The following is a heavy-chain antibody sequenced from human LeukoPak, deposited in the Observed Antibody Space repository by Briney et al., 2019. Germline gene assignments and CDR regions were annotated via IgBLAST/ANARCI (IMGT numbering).Heavy chain of an antibody. V-gene: IGHV1-8*01. D-gene: IGHD5-24*01. CDR2: MNPNSGNT. J-gene: IGHJ3*01. Sequence: ASVKVSCKASGYTFTSYYMHWVRQAPGQGLEWMGWMNPNSGNTGYAQKFQGRVTLTRDTSTSTVYMELSSLRSEDTAIYYCARIRDGYNDAYDLWGQGTVVTVPS. CDR3: ARIRDGYNDAYDL. CDR1: GYTFTSYY.